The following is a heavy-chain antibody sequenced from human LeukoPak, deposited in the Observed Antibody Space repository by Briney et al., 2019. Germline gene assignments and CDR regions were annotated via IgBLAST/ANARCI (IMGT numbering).Heavy chain of an antibody. CDR2: IYWDDDK. D-gene: IGHD1-1*01. CDR3: AQNHRTMAPKLERFDT. CDR1: GFSLTTSGVG. J-gene: IGHJ5*02. Sequence: SGPTLVKPTQTLTLTCTFSGFSLTTSGVGVGWIRQPPGKALELLALIYWDDDKRYSPSLKSRLTITKVTSKNQVVLTMTNMDPVDTATYYCAQNHRTMAPKLERFDTWGQGALVTVSS. V-gene: IGHV2-5*02.